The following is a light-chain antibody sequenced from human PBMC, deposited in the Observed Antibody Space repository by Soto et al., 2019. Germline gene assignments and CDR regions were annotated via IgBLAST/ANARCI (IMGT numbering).Light chain of an antibody. J-gene: IGLJ2*01. CDR3: AAWDDSLNGVV. Sequence: QAVVTQPPSASGTPGQRVTISCSGSSSNIARNSVNWYQQLPGTAPKLLIYDNSQRPSGVPDRFSGSKSGTSASLAISGLQSEDDAYYYCAAWDDSLNGVVFGGGTKLTVL. CDR1: SSNIARNS. CDR2: DNS. V-gene: IGLV1-44*01.